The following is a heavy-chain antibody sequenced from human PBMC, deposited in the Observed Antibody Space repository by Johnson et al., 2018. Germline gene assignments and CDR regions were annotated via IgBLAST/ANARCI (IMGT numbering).Heavy chain of an antibody. CDR2: INPSGGST. CDR1: GYTFTSYY. Sequence: QVQLVQSGAEVKKPGASVKVSCKASGYTFTSYYMHWVRQAPGQGLEWMGIINPSGGSTSYAQTFQGRVTMTRDTSTSTVYMELSSLRSEDPAVYYCARSLVVVGSYGAFDIWGQGTTVTVSS. CDR3: ARSLVVVGSYGAFDI. V-gene: IGHV1-46*01. J-gene: IGHJ3*02. D-gene: IGHD3-22*01.